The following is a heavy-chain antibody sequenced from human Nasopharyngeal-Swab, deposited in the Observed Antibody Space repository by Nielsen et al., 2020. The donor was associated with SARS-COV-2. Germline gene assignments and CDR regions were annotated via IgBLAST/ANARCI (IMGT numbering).Heavy chain of an antibody. CDR1: GFTFSNYA. D-gene: IGHD1-1*01. J-gene: IGHJ4*02. Sequence: GGSLRLSCAASGFTFSNYATTWVRQAPGKGLEWVSCISGGGTTYYADSVKGRFTVSRDNSRNTLYLQVNSLRVEDTAVYYCAKARGGTYNYYFDYWGQGTLVTVSS. V-gene: IGHV3-23*01. CDR3: AKARGGTYNYYFDY. CDR2: ISGGGTT.